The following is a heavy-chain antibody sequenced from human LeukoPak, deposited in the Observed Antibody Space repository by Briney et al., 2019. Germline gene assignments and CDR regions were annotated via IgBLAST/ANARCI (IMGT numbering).Heavy chain of an antibody. J-gene: IGHJ4*02. CDR3: ARGPYYYDSSGYYPLDY. V-gene: IGHV1-69*13. D-gene: IGHD3-22*01. Sequence: SVKVSCKASGGTFSSYAISWVRQAPGQGLEWMGGIIPIFGTANHAQKFQGRVTITADESTSTAYMELSSLRSEDTAVYYCARGPYYYDSSGYYPLDYWGQGTLVTVSS. CDR2: IIPIFGTA. CDR1: GGTFSSYA.